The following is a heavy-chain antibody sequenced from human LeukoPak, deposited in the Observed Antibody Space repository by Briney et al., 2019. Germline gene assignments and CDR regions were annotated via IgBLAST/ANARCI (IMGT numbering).Heavy chain of an antibody. V-gene: IGHV7-4-1*02. CDR1: GYTFTSYA. CDR3: ARDRGQNWNYGYYYYYMDV. D-gene: IGHD1-7*01. J-gene: IGHJ6*03. Sequence: GASVKVSCKASGYTFTSYAINWIRQSPGQGLEWMGWINTNTGNPTYAQGFTGQFVFSLDTSVGTAYLQINSLKAEDTALYYCARDRGQNWNYGYYYYYMDVWGQGTTVTVSS. CDR2: INTNTGNP.